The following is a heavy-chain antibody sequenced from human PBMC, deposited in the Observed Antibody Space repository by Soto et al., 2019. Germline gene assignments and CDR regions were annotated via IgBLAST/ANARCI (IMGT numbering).Heavy chain of an antibody. V-gene: IGHV3-49*05. D-gene: IGHD3-3*01. J-gene: IGHJ6*02. CDR1: GFTFGDYA. Sequence: KPGGSLRLSCTASGFTFGDYAMSWFRQAPGKGLEWVGFIRSKAYGGTTEYAASVKGRFTVSRDDSKSIAYLQMNSLKTEDTAVYYCTRDADYDFWSGYYYYGMDVWGQGTTVTVS. CDR2: IRSKAYGGTT. CDR3: TRDADYDFWSGYYYYGMDV.